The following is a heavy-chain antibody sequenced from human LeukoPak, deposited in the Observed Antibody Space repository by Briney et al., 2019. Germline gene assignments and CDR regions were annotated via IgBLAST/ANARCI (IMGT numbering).Heavy chain of an antibody. Sequence: SQTLSLTCTVSGGSISSGGYYWSWIRQHPGKGLEWIGYIYYSGSTYYNPSLKSRVTISVDTSKNQFSLKLSSVTAADTAVYYCARERYCPNGPCYHLGIALYYMDVWGKGATVTVSS. V-gene: IGHV4-31*03. CDR2: IYYSGST. D-gene: IGHD2-8*01. CDR1: GGSISSGGYY. CDR3: ARERYCPNGPCYHLGIALYYMDV. J-gene: IGHJ6*03.